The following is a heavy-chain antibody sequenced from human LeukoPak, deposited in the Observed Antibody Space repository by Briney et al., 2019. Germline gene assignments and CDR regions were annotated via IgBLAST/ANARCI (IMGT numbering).Heavy chain of an antibody. CDR3: AGGRGKRFTMFRVFDY. V-gene: IGHV3-21*01. J-gene: IGHJ4*02. CDR2: ISSSSEYI. Sequence: PGGSLRLSCVVSGLTFTSTSMAWVRQAPGKGLEWVASISSSSEYIFQKDSLKGRFTISRDNAKNSVFLDLNNVTADDTAVYYCAGGRGKRFTMFRVFDYWGQGIQVIVSS. D-gene: IGHD3-10*01. CDR1: GLTFTSTS.